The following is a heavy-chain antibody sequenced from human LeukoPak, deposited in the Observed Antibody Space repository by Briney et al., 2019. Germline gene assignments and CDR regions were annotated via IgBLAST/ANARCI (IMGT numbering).Heavy chain of an antibody. CDR1: GGTFSSYA. CDR2: IIPILGTA. V-gene: IGHV1-69*10. Sequence: SVKVSCKASGGTFSSYAISWVRQAPGQGLEWMGGIIPILGTANYAQKFQGRVTITADKSTNTAYMELSRLRSEDTAVYYCARATGANYHSAYWGQGTLLTLSS. D-gene: IGHD7-27*01. CDR3: ARATGANYHSAY. J-gene: IGHJ4*02.